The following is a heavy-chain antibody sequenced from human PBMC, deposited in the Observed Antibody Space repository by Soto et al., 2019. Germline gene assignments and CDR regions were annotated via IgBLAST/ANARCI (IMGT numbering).Heavy chain of an antibody. CDR1: GGSISSGGYY. D-gene: IGHD3-22*01. CDR2: IYYSGST. J-gene: IGHJ5*02. V-gene: IGHV4-31*01. Sequence: QVQLQESGPGLVKPSQTLSLTCTVSGGSISSGGYYWSWIRQHPGKGLEWIGYIYYSGSTNYNPSLKSQVTITVDTSKNQFSLKLSSVTAADTAVYYCARGSYYDSSGYYGPWGQGTLVTVSS. CDR3: ARGSYYDSSGYYGP.